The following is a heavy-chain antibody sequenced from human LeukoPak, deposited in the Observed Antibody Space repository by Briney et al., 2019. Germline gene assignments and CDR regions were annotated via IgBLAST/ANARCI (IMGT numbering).Heavy chain of an antibody. V-gene: IGHV3-30*04. CDR3: ARPYSSSWYLDY. Sequence: PGRSLRLSCAASGFTFSSYAMHWVRQAPGKGLEWVAVISYDGSNKYYADSVKGRFTISRDNSKNTLYLQMNSLGAEDTAVYYCARPYSSSWYLDYWGQGTLVTVSS. CDR2: ISYDGSNK. CDR1: GFTFSSYA. J-gene: IGHJ4*02. D-gene: IGHD6-13*01.